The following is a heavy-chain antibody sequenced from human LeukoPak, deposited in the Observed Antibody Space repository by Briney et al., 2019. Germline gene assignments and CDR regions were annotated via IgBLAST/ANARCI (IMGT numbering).Heavy chain of an antibody. V-gene: IGHV1-58*02. CDR3: AADAYDSWAFDI. Sequence: ASVKVSCKASGYTFTSYGISWVRQARGQRLEWIGWIVVGSGNTNYAQKFQERVTITRDMSTSTAYMELSSLRSEDTAVYYCAADAYDSWAFDIWGQGTMVTVSS. J-gene: IGHJ3*02. CDR2: IVVGSGNT. D-gene: IGHD3-22*01. CDR1: GYTFTSYG.